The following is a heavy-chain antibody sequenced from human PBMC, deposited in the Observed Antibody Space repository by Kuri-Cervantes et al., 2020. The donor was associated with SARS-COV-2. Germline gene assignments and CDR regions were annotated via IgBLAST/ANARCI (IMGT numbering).Heavy chain of an antibody. CDR2: IYSSGST. J-gene: IGHJ4*02. V-gene: IGHV4-59*01. D-gene: IGHD1-26*01. Sequence: SETLSLTCAVYGGSFSSYYWSWIRQPPGKGLEWIGSIYSSGSTDYNPSLQSRVTISVDTSKNHFSLRLTSVTAADTAVYYCARVGSGTYCSMASDYWGQGTLVTVSS. CDR1: GGSFSSYY. CDR3: ARVGSGTYCSMASDY.